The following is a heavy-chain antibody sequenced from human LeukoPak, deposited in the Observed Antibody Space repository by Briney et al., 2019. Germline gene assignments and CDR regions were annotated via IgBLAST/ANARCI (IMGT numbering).Heavy chain of an antibody. J-gene: IGHJ4*03. CDR3: ARVPGVTRYFDS. CDR2: IKQDGGEK. D-gene: IGHD4-23*01. V-gene: IGHV3-7*01. Sequence: PGGSLRLSCAASGFTFTCCWMSWVRQTPGKGLEWVAGIKQDGGEKFYADSVKGRLTISRDNAKNSLYLQMNSLRAEDTAVYYCARVPGVTRYFDSWGQGILVTVSS. CDR1: GFTFTCCW.